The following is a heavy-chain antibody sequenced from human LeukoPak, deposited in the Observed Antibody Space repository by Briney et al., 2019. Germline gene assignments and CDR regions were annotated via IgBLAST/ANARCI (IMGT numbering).Heavy chain of an antibody. J-gene: IGHJ4*02. D-gene: IGHD3-16*02. CDR3: TTDPNAAYYVWGSYRHFDY. V-gene: IGHV3-15*01. CDR1: GFTFSNAW. Sequence: GGSLRLSCAASGFTFSNAWMSWVRQAPGKGLEGVGRIKSKTDGGTTDYAAPVKGRFTISRDDSKSTLYLQMNSLKTEDTAVYYCTTDPNAAYYVWGSYRHFDYWGQGTLVTVSS. CDR2: IKSKTDGGTT.